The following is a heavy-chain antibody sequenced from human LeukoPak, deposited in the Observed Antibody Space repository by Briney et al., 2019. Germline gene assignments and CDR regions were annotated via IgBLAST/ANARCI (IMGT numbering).Heavy chain of an antibody. J-gene: IGHJ4*02. CDR1: GYTFTGYY. V-gene: IGHV1-2*02. CDR3: ARGSSYYDILTGYGDY. CDR2: INPNSGAT. Sequence: ASVKVSCKASGYTFTGYYLHWVRQAPGQGLEWMGSINPNSGATNYAQRFQGRVTMTRDTSITTAYMELSSLRSEDTAVYYCARGSSYYDILTGYGDYWGQGTLVTVSS. D-gene: IGHD3-9*01.